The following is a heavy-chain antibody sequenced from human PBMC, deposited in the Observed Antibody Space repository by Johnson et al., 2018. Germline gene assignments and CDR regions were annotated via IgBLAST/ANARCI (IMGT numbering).Heavy chain of an antibody. J-gene: IGHJ6*03. V-gene: IGHV3-49*03. CDR2: IRRRVYGGTT. CDR3: ARWESSSSSGLVDDYYYYMDV. Sequence: VRLVESGGGLVQPGGSLRVSCTASGFTFGANPMSWFRQAPGKGLELVGFIRRRVYGGTTEYAAAVNGRLTISGDDSKSIVNLQMSSRRAEDTAVYYCARWESSSSSGLVDDYYYYMDVWGKGTTVTVSS. CDR1: GFTFGANP. D-gene: IGHD6-6*01.